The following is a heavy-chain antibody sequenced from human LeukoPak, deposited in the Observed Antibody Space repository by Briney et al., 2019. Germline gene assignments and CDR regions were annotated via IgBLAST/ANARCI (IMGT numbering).Heavy chain of an antibody. Sequence: SETLSLTCTVSGVSISSSNSYWGWIRQPPGKGLEWIGSIYYTGNTYYNASLKSRVTVSIDTSKNQISLRLTSVTATDTAMYYCARQTGSGLFTLPGGQGTLVTVSS. D-gene: IGHD3/OR15-3a*01. V-gene: IGHV4-39*01. J-gene: IGHJ4*02. CDR2: IYYTGNT. CDR3: ARQTGSGLFTLP. CDR1: GVSISSSNSY.